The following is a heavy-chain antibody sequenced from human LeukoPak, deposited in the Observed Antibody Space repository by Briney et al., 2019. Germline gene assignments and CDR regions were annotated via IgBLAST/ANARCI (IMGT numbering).Heavy chain of an antibody. Sequence: SVKVSCKASGGTFSSYAISWVPQAPGQGLEWMGGIIPIFGTANYAQKFQGRVTITTDESTSRAYMELRSLGSEDTAVYSSAGHYGSGIPINIWGQGTLVTVSS. CDR2: IIPIFGTA. D-gene: IGHD3-10*01. CDR3: AGHYGSGIPINI. V-gene: IGHV1-69*05. J-gene: IGHJ4*02. CDR1: GGTFSSYA.